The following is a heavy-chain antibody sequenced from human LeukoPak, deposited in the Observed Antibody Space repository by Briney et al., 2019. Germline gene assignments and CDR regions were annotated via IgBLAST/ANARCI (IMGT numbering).Heavy chain of an antibody. CDR2: IYYSGST. Sequence: SETLSLTCTVSGYSISSGYYWSWIRQPPGEGLEWIGYIYYSGSTNYNPSLKSRVTISVDTSKNQFSLKLSSVTAADTAVYYCARQVGATRYYYYMDVWGKGTTVTVSS. J-gene: IGHJ6*03. CDR3: ARQVGATRYYYYMDV. CDR1: GYSISSGYY. D-gene: IGHD1-26*01. V-gene: IGHV4-61*01.